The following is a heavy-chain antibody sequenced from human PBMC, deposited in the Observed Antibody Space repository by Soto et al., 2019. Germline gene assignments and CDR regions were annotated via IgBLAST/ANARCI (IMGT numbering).Heavy chain of an antibody. J-gene: IGHJ4*02. D-gene: IGHD2-15*01. CDR3: ARDPWGYSRGGFDY. Sequence: QVQLVQSGAEVKKPGSSVKVSCKASGGTFSSYTISWVRQAPGQGLEWMGRIIPILGIANYAQKFQGRVTITADKSTSTAYMGLSSLRSEDTAVYYCARDPWGYSRGGFDYWGQGTLVTVSS. CDR1: GGTFSSYT. CDR2: IIPILGIA. V-gene: IGHV1-69*08.